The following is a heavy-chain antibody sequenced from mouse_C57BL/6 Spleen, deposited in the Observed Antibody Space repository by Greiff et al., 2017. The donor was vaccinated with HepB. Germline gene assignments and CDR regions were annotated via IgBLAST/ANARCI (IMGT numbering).Heavy chain of an antibody. CDR2: ISPGDGDT. J-gene: IGHJ1*03. Sequence: VKLQESGPELVKPGASVKISCKASGYAFSSSWMNWVKQRPGKGLEWIGRISPGDGDTNYNGKFKGKATLTADKSSSTAYMHHSSLTSEDSAVYFCAREGYFDVWGTGTTVTVSS. CDR3: AREGYFDV. V-gene: IGHV1-82*01. CDR1: GYAFSSSW.